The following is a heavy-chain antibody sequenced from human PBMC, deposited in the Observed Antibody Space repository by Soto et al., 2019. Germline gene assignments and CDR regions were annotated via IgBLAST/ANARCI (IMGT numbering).Heavy chain of an antibody. Sequence: GGSLRLSCAASGFTFSSYGMHWVRRAPGKGLEWVAVIWYDGSNKYYADSVKGRFTISRDNSKNTLYLQMNSLRAEDTAVYYCARVSPLGYSSSWYDIDSWGQGTLVTVSS. V-gene: IGHV3-33*08. D-gene: IGHD6-13*01. CDR1: GFTFSSYG. J-gene: IGHJ4*02. CDR2: IWYDGSNK. CDR3: ARVSPLGYSSSWYDIDS.